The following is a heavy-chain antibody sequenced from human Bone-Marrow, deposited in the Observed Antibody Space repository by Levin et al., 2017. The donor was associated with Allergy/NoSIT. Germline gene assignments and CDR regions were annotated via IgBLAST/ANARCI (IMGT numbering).Heavy chain of an antibody. CDR1: GYSFTSYW. D-gene: IGHD3-3*01. CDR2: IYPGDSDT. J-gene: IGHJ4*02. V-gene: IGHV5-51*01. CDR3: ASSASLEWLSFFDY. Sequence: GGSLRLSCKGSGYSFTSYWIGWVRQMPGKGLEWMGIIYPGDSDTRYSPSFQGQVTISADKSISTAYLQWSSLKASDTAMYYCASSASLEWLSFFDYWGQGTLVTVSS.